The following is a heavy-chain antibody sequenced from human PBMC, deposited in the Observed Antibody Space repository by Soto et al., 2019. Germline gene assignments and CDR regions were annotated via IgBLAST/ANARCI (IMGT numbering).Heavy chain of an antibody. J-gene: IGHJ5*02. D-gene: IGHD2-21*02. Sequence: PGGSLRLSCAASGFTFSTYSMNWVRQAPGKGLEWVSSISTSSSYMYYADSVKGRFTISRDNAKNSLYLQMNSLRAEDTAVYYCARSIVVVTARWLDPWGQGTLVTVSS. CDR1: GFTFSTYS. V-gene: IGHV3-21*01. CDR3: ARSIVVVTARWLDP. CDR2: ISTSSSYM.